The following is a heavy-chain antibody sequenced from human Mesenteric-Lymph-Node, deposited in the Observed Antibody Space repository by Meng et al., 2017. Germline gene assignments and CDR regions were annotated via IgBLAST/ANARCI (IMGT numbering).Heavy chain of an antibody. CDR3: ARHNVDTAMVSYGAFDI. J-gene: IGHJ3*02. D-gene: IGHD5-18*01. CDR1: GGTFSSYA. CDR2: IIPIFGTA. Sequence: SVKVSCKASGGTFSSYAISWVRQAPGQGLEWMGGIIPIFGTANYAQKFQGRVTITADKSTSTAYMELSSLRSEDTAVYYCARHNVDTAMVSYGAFDIWGQGTMVTVSS. V-gene: IGHV1-69*06.